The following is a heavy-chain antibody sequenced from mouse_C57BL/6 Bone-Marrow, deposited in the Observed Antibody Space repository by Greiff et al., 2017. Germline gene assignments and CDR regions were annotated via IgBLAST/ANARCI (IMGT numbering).Heavy chain of an antibody. V-gene: IGHV1-81*01. J-gene: IGHJ2*01. CDR1: GYTFTSYG. CDR3: ATLCITTVVARG. CDR2: IYPRSGNT. Sequence: QVQLQQSGAELARPGASVQLSCKASGYTFTSYGISWVKQSTGQGLEWIGEIYPRSGNTYYNEKFKGKATLTADKSSSTAYMELRSLTSEDSAVYFCATLCITTVVARGWGQGTTLTVSS. D-gene: IGHD1-1*01.